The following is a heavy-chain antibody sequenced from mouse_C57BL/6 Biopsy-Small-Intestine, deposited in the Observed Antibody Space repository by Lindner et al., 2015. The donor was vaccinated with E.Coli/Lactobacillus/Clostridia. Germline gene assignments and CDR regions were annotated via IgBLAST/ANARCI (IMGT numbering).Heavy chain of an antibody. CDR1: GYTFTTYP. J-gene: IGHJ3*01. V-gene: IGHV1-47*01. CDR3: ASGGWFAY. CDR2: FHPYNDDT. Sequence: VQLAGGLGRELVKPGASVKMSCKASGYTFTTYPIEWMKQNHGKSLEWIGNFHPYNDDTKYNEKFKGKATLTVEKSSSTVYLELSRLTSDDSAVYYCASGGWFAYWGQGTLVTVSA.